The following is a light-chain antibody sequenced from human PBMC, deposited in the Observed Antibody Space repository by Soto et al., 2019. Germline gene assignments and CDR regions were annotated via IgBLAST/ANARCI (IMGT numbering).Light chain of an antibody. CDR2: DAS. CDR1: QDISNY. CDR3: QQYDNLPLT. Sequence: DIPMTQTPSSVSASVGDRVTITCQASQDISNYLNWYQQKPGKAPKLLIYDASNLETGVPSRFSGSGSGTDFTFTISSLQPEDIATYYCQQYDNLPLTFGGGTKVDI. J-gene: IGKJ4*01. V-gene: IGKV1-33*01.